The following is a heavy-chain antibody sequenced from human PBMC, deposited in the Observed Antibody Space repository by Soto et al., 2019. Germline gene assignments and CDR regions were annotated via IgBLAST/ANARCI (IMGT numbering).Heavy chain of an antibody. V-gene: IGHV3-11*06. J-gene: IGHJ4*02. D-gene: IGHD1-26*01. CDR1: GFTSSDYY. Sequence: GGSLRLSCEASGFTSSDYYMSWIRQAPGKGLEWVSYITTSSSYTNYADSVKGRFTISRDNAKNSLYLQMNGLRAEDTAVYYCARDMNSGTYHDYWGQGTLVTVSS. CDR3: ARDMNSGTYHDY. CDR2: ITTSSSYT.